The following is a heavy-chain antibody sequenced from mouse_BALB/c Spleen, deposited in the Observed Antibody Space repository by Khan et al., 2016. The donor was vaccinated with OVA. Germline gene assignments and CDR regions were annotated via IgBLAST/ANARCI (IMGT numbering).Heavy chain of an antibody. CDR1: GFTFSSYS. D-gene: IGHD4-1*01. CDR2: ISSDGDYI. V-gene: IGHV5-6*01. J-gene: IGHJ3*01. Sequence: EVELVESGGDLVKPGGSLKLSCAASGFTFSSYSMSWVRQTPDKRLEWVATISSDGDYIYFPDSVKGRFPIFRDNAKNTLNLQMSSLKSEDTALYYCASHLTGSFAYWGQGTLVTVSA. CDR3: ASHLTGSFAY.